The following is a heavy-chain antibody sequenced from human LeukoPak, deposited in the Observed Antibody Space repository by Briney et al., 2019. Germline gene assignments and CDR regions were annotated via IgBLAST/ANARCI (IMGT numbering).Heavy chain of an antibody. CDR1: GGSISTYY. D-gene: IGHD4-23*01. CDR2: IFYSGST. Sequence: SETLSLTCTVSGGSISTYYWSWIRQPPGKGLEWIGYIFYSGSTNCNPSVKSRVAMSVDTSKKQFSLKLSSLTAADTAVYYCARGGTAVIAPYAFDIWGQGTMVTVSS. V-gene: IGHV4-59*01. CDR3: ARGGTAVIAPYAFDI. J-gene: IGHJ3*02.